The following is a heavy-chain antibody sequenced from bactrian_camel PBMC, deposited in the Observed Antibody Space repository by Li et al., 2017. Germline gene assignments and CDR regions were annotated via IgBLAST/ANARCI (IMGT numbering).Heavy chain of an antibody. J-gene: IGHJ4*01. V-gene: IGHV3S25*01. CDR2: INSGGGTT. CDR3: VRDSD. CDR1: GFTFSSYW. D-gene: IGHD1*01. Sequence: QLVESGGGSVQAGGSLRLSCTASGFTFSSYWMYWVRQAPGKGLEWVSAINSGGGTTYYADSVKGRFTISRDNAKNTVYLQMNSLKPEDTAVYYCVRDSDWGQGTQVTVS.